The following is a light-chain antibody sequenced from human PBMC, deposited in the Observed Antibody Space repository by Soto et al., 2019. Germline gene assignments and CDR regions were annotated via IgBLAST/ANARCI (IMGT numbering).Light chain of an antibody. CDR1: QFVGTY. CDR2: GAS. Sequence: EVVLTQSPATLSLSPGERATLSRRAGQFVGTYLAWYQQKAGQSPRLLIYGASARATGIPDRFSGSGSGTDYTLTISRLEPEDFAVYYCQQYGSSPRTFGQGTKVDIK. V-gene: IGKV3-20*01. J-gene: IGKJ1*01. CDR3: QQYGSSPRT.